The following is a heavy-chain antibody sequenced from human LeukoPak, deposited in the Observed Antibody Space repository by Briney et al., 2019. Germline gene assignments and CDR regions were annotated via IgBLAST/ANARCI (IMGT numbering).Heavy chain of an antibody. J-gene: IGHJ4*02. D-gene: IGHD3-22*01. Sequence: ASVKVSCKASGYTFTGYYMHWVRQAPGQGLEGMGRINPNSGGTNYAQKFQGRVTMTRDTSISTAYMELRRLRSDETAVYYCARSGVYYDSSGEFDYWGQGTLVTVSS. CDR1: GYTFTGYY. CDR2: INPNSGGT. CDR3: ARSGVYYDSSGEFDY. V-gene: IGHV1-2*06.